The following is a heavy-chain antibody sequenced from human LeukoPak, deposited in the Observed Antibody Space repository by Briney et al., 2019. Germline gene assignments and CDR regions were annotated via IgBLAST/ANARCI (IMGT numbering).Heavy chain of an antibody. D-gene: IGHD5-18*01. CDR3: ARDLSNNGGYSYGYWGYYFDY. V-gene: IGHV3-48*01. J-gene: IGHJ4*02. CDR2: ISSSSSTI. Sequence: GGSLRLSCAASGFTFSSYSMTWVRQAPGQGLEWVSYISSSSSTIYYADSVKGRLTISGDNAKNSLYLQMNSLRAEDTAVYYCARDLSNNGGYSYGYWGYYFDYWGQGTLVTVSS. CDR1: GFTFSSYS.